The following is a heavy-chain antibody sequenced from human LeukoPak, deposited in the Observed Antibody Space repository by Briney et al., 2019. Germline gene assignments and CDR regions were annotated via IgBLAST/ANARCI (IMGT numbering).Heavy chain of an antibody. CDR2: INTNTGNP. CDR1: GYTFTSYA. D-gene: IGHD3-22*01. Sequence: ASVKVSCKTSGYTFTSYAMNWVRQAPGQGLEWMGWINTNTGNPTYAQGFTGRFVFSLDTSVSTACLQISSLKAEDTAVYYCARVVRGSSAYRYYFDYWGQGTLVTVSS. CDR3: ARVVRGSSAYRYYFDY. J-gene: IGHJ4*02. V-gene: IGHV7-4-1*02.